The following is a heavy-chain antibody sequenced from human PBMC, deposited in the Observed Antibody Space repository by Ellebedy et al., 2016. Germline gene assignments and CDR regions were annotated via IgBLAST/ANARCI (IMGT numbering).Heavy chain of an antibody. CDR2: ISGSGGST. CDR1: GFTFSSYA. V-gene: IGHV3-23*01. CDR3: AKGPYYDFWSGYYSDY. J-gene: IGHJ4*02. D-gene: IGHD3-3*01. Sequence: GGSLRLSCAASGFTFSSYAMSWVRQAPGKGLEWVSGISGSGGSTYYADSVKGRFTISRDNSKNTLYLQMNSLRAEDTAVYYCAKGPYYDFWSGYYSDYWGQGTLVTVSS.